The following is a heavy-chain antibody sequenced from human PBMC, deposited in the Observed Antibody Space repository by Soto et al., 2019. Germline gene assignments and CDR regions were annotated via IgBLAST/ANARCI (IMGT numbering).Heavy chain of an antibody. Sequence: GGSLRLSCAASGFTFSSYGMHWVRQAPGKGLEWVAVISYDGSNKYYADSVKGRFTISRDNSKNTLYLQMNSLRAEDTAVYYCARGPRIVVVPAAISRYFDWLPFDYWGQGTLVTVSS. CDR1: GFTFSSYG. CDR2: ISYDGSNK. D-gene: IGHD2-2*01. J-gene: IGHJ4*02. CDR3: ARGPRIVVVPAAISRYFDWLPFDY. V-gene: IGHV3-30*03.